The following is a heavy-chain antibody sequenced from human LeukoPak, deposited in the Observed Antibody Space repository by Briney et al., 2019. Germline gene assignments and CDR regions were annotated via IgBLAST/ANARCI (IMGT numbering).Heavy chain of an antibody. V-gene: IGHV3-23*01. J-gene: IGHJ4*02. D-gene: IGHD3-10*01. CDR1: GFTFSSYA. Sequence: GGSLRLSCAASGFTFSSYAMMWVRRAPEKGLEWVSSITGSGDGTYYADSVRGRFTISRDNSTNTLYLQVNSLRAEDTAVYFCVKGFVHPTYYFEYWGQGTLVTVSS. CDR3: VKGFVHPTYYFEY. CDR2: ITGSGDGT.